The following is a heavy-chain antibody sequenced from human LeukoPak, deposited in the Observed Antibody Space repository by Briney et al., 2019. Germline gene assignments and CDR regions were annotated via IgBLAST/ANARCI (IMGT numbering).Heavy chain of an antibody. CDR1: GGTFSSYA. CDR3: ARENSSSWYEGWSDP. V-gene: IGHV1-69*04. Sequence: SVKVSCKASGGTFSSYAISWVRQAPGQGLEWMGRIIPILGIANYAQKFQGRVTITADKSTSTAYMELSSLRSEDTAVYYCARENSSSWYEGWSDPWGQGTLVTVSS. J-gene: IGHJ5*02. D-gene: IGHD6-13*01. CDR2: IIPILGIA.